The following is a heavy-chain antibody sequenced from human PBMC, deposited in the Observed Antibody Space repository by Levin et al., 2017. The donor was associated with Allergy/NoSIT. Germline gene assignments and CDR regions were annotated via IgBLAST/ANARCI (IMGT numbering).Heavy chain of an antibody. D-gene: IGHD3-10*01. CDR3: ARDYGSGSYWGYYSYGMDV. V-gene: IGHV3-74*01. Sequence: GESLKISCAASGFTFSTYWMHWVRQAPGKGLVWVSRINSDGSSTTYADSVKGRFTISRDNAKNTLYLQMNSLRAEDTAVYWCARDYGSGSYWGYYSYGMDVWGQGTTVTVSS. CDR2: INSDGSST. J-gene: IGHJ6*02. CDR1: GFTFSTYW.